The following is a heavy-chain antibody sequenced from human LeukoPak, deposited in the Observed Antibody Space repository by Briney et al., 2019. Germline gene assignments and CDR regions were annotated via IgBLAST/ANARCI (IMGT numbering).Heavy chain of an antibody. Sequence: ASVKVSCTASGYSFTIYGLSWVPQAPGQGLEWMGWISAFEYNTMYAQTFQGRVTMTTDTSTSTAYMELKSLRFDDTAVYYCPRDSESIAGIPRSALKYRFEPWGQGTLVTVSS. J-gene: IGHJ5*02. CDR1: GYSFTIYG. D-gene: IGHD6-13*01. CDR3: PRDSESIAGIPRSALKYRFEP. V-gene: IGHV1-18*01. CDR2: ISAFEYNT.